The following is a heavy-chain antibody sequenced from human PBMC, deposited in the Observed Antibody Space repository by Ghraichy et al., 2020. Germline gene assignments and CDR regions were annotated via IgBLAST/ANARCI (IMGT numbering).Heavy chain of an antibody. CDR1: GGSMSGYF. J-gene: IGHJ4*02. Sequence: QTLSLTCSVSGGSMSGYFWSWIRQSPWKGLEWIGFVDQSGSTTYNPSLKSRVTISLDTSNFQFSLDLGSVTAADTAVYYCARDKSGTYSDYFDHWGQGTQVTVTS. CDR2: VDQSGST. D-gene: IGHD1-26*01. V-gene: IGHV4-59*01. CDR3: ARDKSGTYSDYFDH.